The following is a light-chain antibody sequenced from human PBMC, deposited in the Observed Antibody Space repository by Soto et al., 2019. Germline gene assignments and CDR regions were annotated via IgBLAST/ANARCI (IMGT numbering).Light chain of an antibody. Sequence: DIQMTQSPSTLSGSVGDRVTITCRASQGINHYLAWFQQKPGKVPKLLIYATSTLQSGVPSRFSGSGFGTDFTLTISSLQPEDVATYYCQKHNSAPLFFGPGTKVDI. CDR2: ATS. CDR1: QGINHY. J-gene: IGKJ3*01. V-gene: IGKV1-27*01. CDR3: QKHNSAPLF.